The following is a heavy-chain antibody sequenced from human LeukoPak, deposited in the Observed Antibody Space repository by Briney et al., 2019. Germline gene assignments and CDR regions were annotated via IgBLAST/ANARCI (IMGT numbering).Heavy chain of an antibody. V-gene: IGHV3-64*01. Sequence: GGSLRLSCAASGFTFSSYAMHWVRQAPGKGPEYVSGISSNGGSKYYANSVKGRFTISRDSSKNTLFLQMDSLRAEDMAVYYCARHERGSWYWYYFDYWGQGTLVTVSS. CDR3: ARHERGSWYWYYFDY. J-gene: IGHJ4*02. CDR1: GFTFSSYA. CDR2: ISSNGGSK. D-gene: IGHD6-13*01.